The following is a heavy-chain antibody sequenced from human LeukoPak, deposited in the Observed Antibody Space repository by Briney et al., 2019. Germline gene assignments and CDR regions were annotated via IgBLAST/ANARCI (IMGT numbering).Heavy chain of an antibody. V-gene: IGHV1-24*01. CDR3: ARAEKPNWGNYYYYCMDV. D-gene: IGHD7-27*01. Sequence: ASVKVSCKISGYTLTELSMHWVRQAPGKGLEWMGGFDPEDGETIYAQKFQGRVTMTTDTSTTTAYMELRGLRSDDTAVYYCARAEKPNWGNYYYYCMDVWGKGTTVTVSS. CDR2: FDPEDGET. CDR1: GYTLTELS. J-gene: IGHJ6*03.